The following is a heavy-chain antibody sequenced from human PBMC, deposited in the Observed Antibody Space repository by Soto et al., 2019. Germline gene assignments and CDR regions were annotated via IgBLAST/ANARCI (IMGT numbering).Heavy chain of an antibody. J-gene: IGHJ4*02. D-gene: IGHD1-26*01. CDR2: IYYSGTT. V-gene: IGHV4-39*01. Sequence: SETLSLTCTVSGGSISSSSYYWGWIRQPPGKGLEWIVSIYYSGTTYYNPSLKSRVTISVDTSKNQFSLKLSSVTAADTAVYYCVRHRLWGGSSQHNFDYWGQGTLVTVSS. CDR3: VRHRLWGGSSQHNFDY. CDR1: GGSISSSSYY.